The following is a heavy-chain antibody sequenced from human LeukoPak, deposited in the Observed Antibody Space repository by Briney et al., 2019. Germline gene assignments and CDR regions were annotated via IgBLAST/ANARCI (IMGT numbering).Heavy chain of an antibody. D-gene: IGHD5-18*01. CDR1: GGSFSGYY. CDR2: INHSGST. J-gene: IGHJ6*03. Sequence: PSETLSLTCAVYGGSFSGYYWSWIGRPPGKGLEWIGEINHSGSTNYNPSLKSRVTISVDTSKNQFSLKLSSVTAADTAVYYCARGYSYGRNYYYYYMDVWGKGTTVTVSS. CDR3: ARGYSYGRNYYYYYMDV. V-gene: IGHV4-34*01.